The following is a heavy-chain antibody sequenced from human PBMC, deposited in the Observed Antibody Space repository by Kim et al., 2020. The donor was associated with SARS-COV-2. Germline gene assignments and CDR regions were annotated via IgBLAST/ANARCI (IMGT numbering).Heavy chain of an antibody. V-gene: IGHV1-2*02. CDR1: GYTFTGYY. CDR3: ARVSTPEYGKGPKDY. CDR2: INPNSGDT. J-gene: IGHJ4*02. D-gene: IGHD6-6*01. Sequence: ASVKVSCKASGYTFTGYYMHWVRQAPGQGLEWMGWINPNSGDTKYPQKFQGRVTMTRDTSINTAHMELSRLRSDDTAVYYCARVSTPEYGKGPKDYWGQGTLVTVSS.